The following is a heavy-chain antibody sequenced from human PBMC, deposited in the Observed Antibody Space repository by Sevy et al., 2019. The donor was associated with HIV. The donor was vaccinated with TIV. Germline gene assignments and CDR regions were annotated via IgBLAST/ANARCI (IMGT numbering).Heavy chain of an antibody. CDR3: ARFRVVYYYYGMDV. Sequence: GGSLRLSCAASGFTFSSYSMNWVRQAPGKGLEWVSSISSSSSYIYYADSVKGRFTNSRDNAKNSLYLQMNSLRAEDTAVYYCARFRVVYYYYGMDVWGQGTTVTVSS. CDR2: ISSSSSYI. J-gene: IGHJ6*02. CDR1: GFTFSSYS. V-gene: IGHV3-21*01.